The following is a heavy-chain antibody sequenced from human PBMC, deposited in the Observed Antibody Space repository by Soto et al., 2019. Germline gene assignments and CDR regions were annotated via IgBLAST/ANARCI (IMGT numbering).Heavy chain of an antibody. CDR1: GFSLSNARMG. D-gene: IGHD3-3*01. V-gene: IGHV2-26*01. CDR3: ARIRATYYDFWSGYYGYYYYYMDV. Sequence: GPTLVNPTETLTLTCTVSGFSLSNARMGVSWIRQPPGKALEWLAHIFSNDEKSYSTSLKSRLTISKDTSKSQVVLTMTNMDPVDTATYYCARIRATYYDFWSGYYGYYYYYMDVWGKGTTVTVSS. CDR2: IFSNDEK. J-gene: IGHJ6*03.